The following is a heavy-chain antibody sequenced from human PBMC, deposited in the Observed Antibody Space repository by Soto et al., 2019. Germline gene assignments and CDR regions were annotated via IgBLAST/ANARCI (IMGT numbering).Heavy chain of an antibody. Sequence: GESLKISCKGSGYSFTSYWIGWVRQMPVKGLEWMGIIYPGDSDTRYSPSFQGQVTISADKSISTAYLQWSSLKASDTAMFYCARRGLRTGGGTNYFDYWGQGTLVTVSS. V-gene: IGHV5-51*01. CDR2: IYPGDSDT. D-gene: IGHD1-7*01. J-gene: IGHJ4*02. CDR3: ARRGLRTGGGTNYFDY. CDR1: GYSFTSYW.